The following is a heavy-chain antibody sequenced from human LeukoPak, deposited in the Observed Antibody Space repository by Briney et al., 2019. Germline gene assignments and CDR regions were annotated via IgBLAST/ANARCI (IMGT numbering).Heavy chain of an antibody. Sequence: PGESLKISCKGSGYSFTSYWIGWVRQMPGKGLEWMGIIYPGDSDTRYSPSFQGQVTISADKSISTAYLQWSSQKASDTAMYYCARRLSYDSSGYQYYFDYWGQGTLVTVSS. J-gene: IGHJ4*02. CDR1: GYSFTSYW. CDR2: IYPGDSDT. CDR3: ARRLSYDSSGYQYYFDY. D-gene: IGHD3-22*01. V-gene: IGHV5-51*01.